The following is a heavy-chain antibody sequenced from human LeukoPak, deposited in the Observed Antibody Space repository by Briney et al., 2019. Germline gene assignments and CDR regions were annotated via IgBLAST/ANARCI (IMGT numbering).Heavy chain of an antibody. J-gene: IGHJ4*02. V-gene: IGHV5-51*01. CDR2: IYPGDSDT. Sequence: GESLKISCKGSGYSFTSYWIGWGRQMPGKGLGWMGIIYPGDSDTRYSPSFKGQVTISADKSISTAYLQWSSLKASDTAMYYCARGSPMYCGGDCYPIDYWGQRTLVTASS. CDR1: GYSFTSYW. CDR3: ARGSPMYCGGDCYPIDY. D-gene: IGHD2-21*02.